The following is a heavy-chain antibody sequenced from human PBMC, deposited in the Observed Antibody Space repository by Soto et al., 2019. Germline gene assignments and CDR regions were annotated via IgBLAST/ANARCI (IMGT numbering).Heavy chain of an antibody. V-gene: IGHV6-1*01. D-gene: IGHD6-19*01. Sequence: SQTLSLTCAISGDSVSSNTAAWNWIRQSPSRGLELLGRTYYRSKWYNDYAVSVKSRITINPDTSKNQFSLQLNSVTPEDTAVYYCAKWEPISSGWNWFDPWGQGTLVTVSS. CDR3: AKWEPISSGWNWFDP. CDR1: GDSVSSNTAA. CDR2: TYYRSKWYN. J-gene: IGHJ5*02.